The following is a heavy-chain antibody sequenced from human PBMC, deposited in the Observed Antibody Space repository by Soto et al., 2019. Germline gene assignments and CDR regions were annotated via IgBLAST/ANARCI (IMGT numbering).Heavy chain of an antibody. Sequence: GSLRLSCAASGFIFENFGMSWVRQAPGKGLEWISSISGSGFKKYYADSVKGRFTISRDNSKSTVYLELNNLSAEDTAVYHCAKNQGVELVPLATVDWFDPWGQGSVVTSPQ. D-gene: IGHD1-26*01. V-gene: IGHV3-23*01. CDR1: GFIFENFG. CDR2: ISGSGFKK. J-gene: IGHJ5*02. CDR3: AKNQGVELVPLATVDWFDP.